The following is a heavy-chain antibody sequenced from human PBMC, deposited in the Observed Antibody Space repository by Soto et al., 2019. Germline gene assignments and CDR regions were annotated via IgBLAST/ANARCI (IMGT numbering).Heavy chain of an antibody. CDR1: GFTFSSYS. D-gene: IGHD3-16*02. J-gene: IGHJ2*01. V-gene: IGHV3-21*01. CDR2: ISSSSSYI. CDR3: ARDREPYYDYVWGSYRQYWYFDL. Sequence: EVQLVESGGGLVKPGGSLRLSCAASGFTFSSYSMNWVRQAPGKGLEWVSSISSSSSYIYYADSVKGRFTISRDNAKNSLYLQMNSLRAEDTAVYYCARDREPYYDYVWGSYRQYWYFDLWGRGTLVTVSS.